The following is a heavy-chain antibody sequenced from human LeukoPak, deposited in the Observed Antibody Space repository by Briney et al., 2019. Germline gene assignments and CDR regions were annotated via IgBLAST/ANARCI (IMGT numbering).Heavy chain of an antibody. CDR3: ASIPGAPYGGNTPDY. D-gene: IGHD4-23*01. V-gene: IGHV1-3*01. Sequence: GASVKVSCKAPGYTFTSYAMHWVRQAPGQRLEWLGWINAGNGNTKYSQKFQGRVTITRDTSASTAYMELSSLRSEDTAVYYCASIPGAPYGGNTPDYWGQGTLVTVSS. CDR1: GYTFTSYA. CDR2: INAGNGNT. J-gene: IGHJ4*02.